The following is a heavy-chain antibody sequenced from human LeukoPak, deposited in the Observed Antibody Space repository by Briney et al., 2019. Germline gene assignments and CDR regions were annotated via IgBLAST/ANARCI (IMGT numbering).Heavy chain of an antibody. Sequence: GASVKVTCKASEYTFTAYYMHWVRQAPGQGLEWMGWIKPNSGGTNYAQKFQGRVTMTRDTSISTAYMELNRLRSDDTAVYYCARDVDGMDVWGQGTTVTVSS. V-gene: IGHV1-2*02. J-gene: IGHJ6*02. CDR2: IKPNSGGT. CDR3: ARDVDGMDV. CDR1: EYTFTAYY.